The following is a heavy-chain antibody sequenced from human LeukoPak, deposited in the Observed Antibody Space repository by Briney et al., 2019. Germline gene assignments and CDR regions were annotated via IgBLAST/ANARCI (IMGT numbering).Heavy chain of an antibody. J-gene: IGHJ4*02. CDR1: GFTFSSYA. V-gene: IGHV3-30-3*01. CDR2: ISYDGSNK. D-gene: IGHD2-8*01. CDR3: AKDGVEAFDY. Sequence: GGSLRLSCAASGFTFSSYAMHWVRQAPGKGLEWVAVISYDGSNKYYADSVKGRFTISRDNSKNTLYLQMNSLRAEDTAVYYCAKDGVEAFDYWGQGTLVTVSS.